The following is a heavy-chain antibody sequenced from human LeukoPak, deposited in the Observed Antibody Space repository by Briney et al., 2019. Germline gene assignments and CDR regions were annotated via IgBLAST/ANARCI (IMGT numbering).Heavy chain of an antibody. Sequence: SETLSPTCTVSGGSISSYYWSWIRQPAGKGLEWIGRIYTSGSTNYNPSPKSRVTMSVDTSKNQFSLKLSSVTAADTAVYYCARDGYYYDTSGYYYFDYWGQGTLVTVSS. CDR1: GGSISSYY. D-gene: IGHD3-22*01. CDR3: ARDGYYYDTSGYYYFDY. V-gene: IGHV4-4*07. J-gene: IGHJ4*02. CDR2: IYTSGST.